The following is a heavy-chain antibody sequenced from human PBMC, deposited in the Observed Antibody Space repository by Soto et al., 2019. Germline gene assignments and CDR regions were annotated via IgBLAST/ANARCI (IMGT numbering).Heavy chain of an antibody. D-gene: IGHD3-10*01. CDR3: ARAQTRGVISSFDY. CDR1: GDSISSSTYY. J-gene: IGHJ4*02. CDR2: IFYTGST. V-gene: IGHV4-39*01. Sequence: QLQLQESGPGLVRPSETLSLTCTVSGDSISSSTYYWGWIRQPPGKGLEYIGSIFYTGSTYYNPSLKSRVTISVDTSKNQFSLKVSSVTAADTAVYYCARAQTRGVISSFDYWGQGTLVTVSS.